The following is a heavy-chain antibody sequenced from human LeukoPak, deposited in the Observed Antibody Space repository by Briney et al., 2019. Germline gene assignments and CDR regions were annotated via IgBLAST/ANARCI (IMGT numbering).Heavy chain of an antibody. CDR3: AKDTLRYFDWLSEGAYYYYYGMDL. V-gene: IGHV3-43*02. CDR1: GFTFDDYA. CDR2: ISGDGGST. Sequence: PGGSLRLSCAASGFTFDDYAMHWVRQAPGKGLEWVSLISGDGGSTYYADSVKGRFTISRDNSKNSLYLQINSLRTEDTALYYCAKDTLRYFDWLSEGAYYYYYGMDLWGQGTTVTVSS. J-gene: IGHJ6*02. D-gene: IGHD3-9*01.